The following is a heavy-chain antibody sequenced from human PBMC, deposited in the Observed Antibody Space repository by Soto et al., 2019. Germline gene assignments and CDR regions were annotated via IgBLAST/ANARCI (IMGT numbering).Heavy chain of an antibody. CDR2: IYYSGST. Sequence: SETLSLTCTVSGGSISSSSYYWGWIRQPPGKGLEWIGSIYYSGSTYYNPPLKSRVTISVDTSKNQFSLKLSSVTAADTAVYYCARQRVVVDNWFDPWGQGTLVTVSS. CDR3: ARQRVVVDNWFDP. V-gene: IGHV4-39*01. CDR1: GGSISSSSYY. D-gene: IGHD2-15*01. J-gene: IGHJ5*02.